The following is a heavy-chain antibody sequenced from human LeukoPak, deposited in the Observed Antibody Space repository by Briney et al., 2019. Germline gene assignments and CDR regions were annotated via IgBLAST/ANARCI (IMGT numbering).Heavy chain of an antibody. D-gene: IGHD3-3*01. V-gene: IGHV4-59*01. CDR3: ARALRSAWSGYSEYSIGY. Sequence: SETLSLTCTVSGGSISSYYWSWIRQPPGKGLEWIGYIYYSGSTNYNPSLKSRVTISVDTSKNQFSLKLSSVTAADTAVYYCARALRSAWSGYSEYSIGYWGQGTLVTVSS. CDR2: IYYSGST. J-gene: IGHJ4*02. CDR1: GGSISSYY.